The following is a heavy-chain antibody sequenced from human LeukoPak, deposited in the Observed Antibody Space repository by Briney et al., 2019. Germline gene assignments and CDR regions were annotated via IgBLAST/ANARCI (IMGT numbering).Heavy chain of an antibody. CDR2: ILPKSGVT. CDR1: GYTFTDYP. Sequence: ASVTVSFTASGYTFTDYPMHWVRQAPGQGLEWMGRILPKSGVTNYAQKFRGRVTMTRDTSLNTAYMELSRLRSDDTAVFYCARDPWGGDIVVVPAAIHDPWGQGTLVTVSS. V-gene: IGHV1-2*06. D-gene: IGHD2-2*01. J-gene: IGHJ5*02. CDR3: ARDPWGGDIVVVPAAIHDP.